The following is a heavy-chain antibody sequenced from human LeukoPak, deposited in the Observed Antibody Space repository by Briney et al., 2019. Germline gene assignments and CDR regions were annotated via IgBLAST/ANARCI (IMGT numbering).Heavy chain of an antibody. Sequence: PGGSLRLSCAASGFTFSSYWMSWVRQAPGKGLEWVANIKQDGSEKYYVDSVKGRFTISRDNAKNSLYLQMNNLRAEDTAVYYCARHGSGSYLLTFDYWGQGTLVTVSS. J-gene: IGHJ4*02. CDR2: IKQDGSEK. V-gene: IGHV3-7*01. D-gene: IGHD3-10*01. CDR3: ARHGSGSYLLTFDY. CDR1: GFTFSSYW.